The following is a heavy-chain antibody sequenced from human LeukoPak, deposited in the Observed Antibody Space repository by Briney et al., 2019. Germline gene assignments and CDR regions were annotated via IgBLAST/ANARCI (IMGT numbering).Heavy chain of an antibody. J-gene: IGHJ3*02. Sequence: GGSLRLSCVASGFTFSDYYMSWIRQAPGKGLEWVSVIYSGGSTYYADSVKGRFTISRDNSKNTLYLQMNSLRAEDTAVYYCARARPYINYYDSSGYTGPDAFDIWGQGTMVTVSS. CDR1: GFTFSDYY. CDR3: ARARPYINYYDSSGYTGPDAFDI. D-gene: IGHD3-22*01. V-gene: IGHV3-53*01. CDR2: IYSGGST.